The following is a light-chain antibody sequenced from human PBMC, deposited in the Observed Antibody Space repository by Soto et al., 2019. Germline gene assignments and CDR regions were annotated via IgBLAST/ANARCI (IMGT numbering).Light chain of an antibody. CDR1: QSISRY. CDR2: VAS. CDR3: QQRSNSPIT. Sequence: DIQMTQSPSSLSASVGDRVTITCRASQSISRYLNWYQQKPGKAPNLLIYVASSLQSEVPSRFSGSGSGTDFTLTISSLEPEDFAVYYCQQRSNSPITFGQGTRLEIK. V-gene: IGKV1-39*01. J-gene: IGKJ5*01.